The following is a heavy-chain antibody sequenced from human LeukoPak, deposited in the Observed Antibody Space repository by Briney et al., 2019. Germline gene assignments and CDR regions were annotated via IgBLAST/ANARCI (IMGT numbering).Heavy chain of an antibody. Sequence: PGGSLRLSCAASGFTFSTFAMTWVRQAPGKGLEWVSSITGTHYTTYNTDSVKGRFTISRDNSKNTLYLQMNSLRVDDSAVYYCTKDPNGDYVGAFDPLGQGTLVSVSS. CDR3: TKDPNGDYVGAFDP. CDR1: GFTFSTFA. V-gene: IGHV3-23*01. CDR2: ITGTHYTT. D-gene: IGHD4-17*01. J-gene: IGHJ5*02.